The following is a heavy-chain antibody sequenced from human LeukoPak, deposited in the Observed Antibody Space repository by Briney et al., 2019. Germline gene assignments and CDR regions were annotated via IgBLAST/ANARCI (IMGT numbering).Heavy chain of an antibody. V-gene: IGHV3-20*04. Sequence: GGSLRLSCAASGFTSGFTFDDYGMNWVRQVPGKGLEWVSGISRDGGRTGYADSVQGRFTISRDNSRNSLHLQMNSLRVEDTAVYYCAREGGDYWGQGTLVTVSS. D-gene: IGHD2-15*01. J-gene: IGHJ4*02. CDR3: AREGGDY. CDR2: ISRDGGRT. CDR1: GFTFDDYG.